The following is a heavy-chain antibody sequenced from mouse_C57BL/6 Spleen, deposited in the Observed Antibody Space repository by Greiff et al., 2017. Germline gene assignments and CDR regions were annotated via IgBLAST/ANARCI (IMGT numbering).Heavy chain of an antibody. D-gene: IGHD1-1*01. CDR3: AREGTTEGYYFDY. CDR1: GYTFTSYG. J-gene: IGHJ2*01. Sequence: VQLQQSGAELARPGASVKLSCKASGYTFTSYGISWVKQRTGQGLEWIGEIYPRSGNTYYNEKFKGKAPLTADKSSSTAYMELRSLTSEDSAVYFCAREGTTEGYYFDYWGQGTTLTVSS. V-gene: IGHV1-81*01. CDR2: IYPRSGNT.